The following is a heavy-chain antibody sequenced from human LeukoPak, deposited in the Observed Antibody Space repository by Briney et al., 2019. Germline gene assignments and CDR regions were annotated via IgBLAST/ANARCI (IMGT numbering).Heavy chain of an antibody. CDR3: AKTSSGWYPFDY. Sequence: GGSLRLSCAASGFTFSSYAMSWVRQAPGKGLEWVSGMSGGGGSTYYADSVKGRFTISKDNSKNTLYLKINSLRAEDTAIYYCAKTSSGWYPFDYWGQGTLVTVSS. J-gene: IGHJ4*02. D-gene: IGHD6-19*01. CDR2: MSGGGGST. V-gene: IGHV3-23*01. CDR1: GFTFSSYA.